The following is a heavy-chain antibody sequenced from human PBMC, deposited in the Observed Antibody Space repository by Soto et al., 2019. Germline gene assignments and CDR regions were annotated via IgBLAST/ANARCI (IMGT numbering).Heavy chain of an antibody. Sequence: VKVSCKASGYTFTNYYIHWVRQAPGQGLEWMGIIDPSGGSPTNAQKFQGRVSMTRDTSASTVYMQLSSLRSDDTAVYFCTRDTPGARWYFDYWGQGTLVTVSS. J-gene: IGHJ4*02. D-gene: IGHD6-13*01. CDR3: TRDTPGARWYFDY. CDR1: GYTFTNYY. V-gene: IGHV1-46*03. CDR2: IDPSGGSP.